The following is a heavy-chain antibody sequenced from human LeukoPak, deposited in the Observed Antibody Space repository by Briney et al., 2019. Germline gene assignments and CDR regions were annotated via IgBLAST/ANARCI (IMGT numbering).Heavy chain of an antibody. Sequence: ASVKVSCKASGDTFTSYDINWVRQASGQGLEWMGWMNPNSGNTGYAQKFQGRVTMTRNTSISTAYMELSSLRSDDTAVYYCARVLSKKVHDSSGYYPFDYWGQGTLVTVSS. D-gene: IGHD3-22*01. CDR1: GDTFTSYD. CDR2: MNPNSGNT. CDR3: ARVLSKKVHDSSGYYPFDY. J-gene: IGHJ4*02. V-gene: IGHV1-8*01.